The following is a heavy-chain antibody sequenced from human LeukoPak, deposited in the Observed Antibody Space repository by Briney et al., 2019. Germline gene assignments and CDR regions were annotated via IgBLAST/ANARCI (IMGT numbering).Heavy chain of an antibody. J-gene: IGHJ4*02. V-gene: IGHV3-23*01. CDR2: LTGTGGTT. CDR3: VKAIGSGAYYRPDY. CDR1: GFTFSSNA. D-gene: IGHD3-10*01. Sequence: GGSLRLSCAASGFTFSSNAMSWVRQAPGKGLEWVSALTGTGGTTYYADSVKGRFTFSRDNSKNTLYLQMNSLRAEDTALYYCVKAIGSGAYYRPDYWGQGTLVAVSS.